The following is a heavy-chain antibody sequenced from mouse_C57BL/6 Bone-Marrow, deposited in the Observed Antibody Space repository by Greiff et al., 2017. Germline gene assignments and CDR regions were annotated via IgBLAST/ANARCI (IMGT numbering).Heavy chain of an antibody. V-gene: IGHV5-9*01. D-gene: IGHD1-1*01. CDR3: SRQVTTVLATKYFDV. Sequence: EVKVVESGGGLVKPGGSLKLSCAASGFTFSSYTMSWVRQTPEKRLQWVAAISGGGGNTYYPDSVKGRFTISRDNDKNILYLQMSSLRSGDTALYYCSRQVTTVLATKYFDVWGTGTTVTVSS. J-gene: IGHJ1*03. CDR2: ISGGGGNT. CDR1: GFTFSSYT.